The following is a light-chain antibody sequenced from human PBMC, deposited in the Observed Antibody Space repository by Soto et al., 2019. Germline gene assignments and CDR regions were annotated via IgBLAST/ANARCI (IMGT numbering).Light chain of an antibody. Sequence: DIQMTQSPSTLSSSLGDRVTITCRASQTISSWLAWYQQKPGQAPKLLIYKASSLESAVPSRFSGSGSGTEFTLTISGLQPDDFATYYCQKYNSYPLTFGGGTKVDIK. CDR3: QKYNSYPLT. CDR1: QTISSW. V-gene: IGKV1-5*03. CDR2: KAS. J-gene: IGKJ4*01.